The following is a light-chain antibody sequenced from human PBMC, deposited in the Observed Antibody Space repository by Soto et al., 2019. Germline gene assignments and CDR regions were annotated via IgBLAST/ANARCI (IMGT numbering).Light chain of an antibody. J-gene: IGLJ1*01. CDR1: SSNIGAGYD. CDR2: ANG. V-gene: IGLV1-40*01. Sequence: QSVLTQPPSVSGAPGQRVTISCTGSSSNIGAGYDVHWYQQLPGTAPKLLIYANGNRPSGVPDRFSGSKSGTSASLAITGLEAEDEADYYCQSYDRSLSGYVLGTGPKLTVL. CDR3: QSYDRSLSGYV.